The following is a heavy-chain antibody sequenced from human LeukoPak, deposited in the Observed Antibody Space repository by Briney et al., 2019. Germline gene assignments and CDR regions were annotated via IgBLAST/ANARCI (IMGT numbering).Heavy chain of an antibody. J-gene: IGHJ4*02. CDR2: ISGSDGTT. CDR3: AKGFYNSGTSLSALDD. V-gene: IGHV3-23*01. D-gene: IGHD3-10*01. Sequence: GGSLRLSCAASGFTFSSYPMSWVRQASGKALEWVSVISGSDGTTKYADSVKGRFTIPRDNSKNTLSLQMNSLRAEDTAVYYCAKGFYNSGTSLSALDDWGQGTLVTVSS. CDR1: GFTFSSYP.